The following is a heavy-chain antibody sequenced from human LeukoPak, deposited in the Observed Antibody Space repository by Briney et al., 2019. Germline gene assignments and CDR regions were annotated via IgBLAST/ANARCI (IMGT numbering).Heavy chain of an antibody. CDR2: ISGDGSMT. J-gene: IGHJ4*02. CDR1: GFTFEDFG. Sequence: GGSLRLSCGGFGFTFEDFGMHWVRQRPGKGLEWVSRISGDGSMTHYADSVKGRFTISRDNTKNSLYLQMNSLRTEATALYYCAKDAPYNGRVFDSWGQGTLVTVSS. CDR3: AKDAPYNGRVFDS. D-gene: IGHD5-12*01. V-gene: IGHV3-43*02.